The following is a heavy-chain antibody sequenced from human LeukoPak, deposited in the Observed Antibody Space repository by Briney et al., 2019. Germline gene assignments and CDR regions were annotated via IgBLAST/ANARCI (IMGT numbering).Heavy chain of an antibody. Sequence: PSETLSLTCAVYGGSFSAYYWSWIRQPPGKGLEWIGEINHSGSTNYNPSLKSRVNISVDTSKNQFSLKLSSVTAADTAVYYCARVSRLWWARDIWGQGAMVTVSS. CDR2: INHSGST. CDR3: ARVSRLWWARDI. V-gene: IGHV4-34*01. CDR1: GGSFSAYY. J-gene: IGHJ3*02. D-gene: IGHD2-21*01.